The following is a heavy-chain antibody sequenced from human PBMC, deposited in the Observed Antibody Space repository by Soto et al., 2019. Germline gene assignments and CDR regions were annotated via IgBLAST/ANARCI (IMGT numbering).Heavy chain of an antibody. Sequence: QAQLVESGGGVVQPGRSLRLSCAASGFIFSGYAMHWVRQSPGKGLEWVAVVSYDGDTEYYADSVKGRFTISRDNSQNPLYLQMNSLRPEDAAIYYCATETRGYEIDSWGQGTLVTVSS. CDR2: VSYDGDTE. J-gene: IGHJ4*02. D-gene: IGHD5-12*01. CDR3: ATETRGYEIDS. CDR1: GFIFSGYA. V-gene: IGHV3-30-3*01.